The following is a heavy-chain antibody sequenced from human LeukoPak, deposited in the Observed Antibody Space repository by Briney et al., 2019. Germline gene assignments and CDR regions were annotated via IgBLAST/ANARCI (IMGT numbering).Heavy chain of an antibody. J-gene: IGHJ6*03. CDR1: VYTFTSYG. Sequence: ASVKVSCKASVYTFTSYGISWVRQAPGQGLEWMGWISAYNGNTNYAQKLQGRVTMTTDTSTSTAYMELRSLRSDDTAVYYCARDSTSYGGAYYYYMDVWGKGTTVTVSS. D-gene: IGHD4-23*01. CDR3: ARDSTSYGGAYYYYMDV. CDR2: ISAYNGNT. V-gene: IGHV1-18*01.